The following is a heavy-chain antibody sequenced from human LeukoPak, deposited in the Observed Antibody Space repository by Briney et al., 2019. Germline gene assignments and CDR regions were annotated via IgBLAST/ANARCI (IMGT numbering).Heavy chain of an antibody. Sequence: GASVKVSCKASGGTFSSYAISWVRQAPGQGLEWMGWINPNSGGTNYAQKFQGRVNMTRDTSISTAYMEVSRLRSDDTAVYYCARDSRGPHDYWGQGTLATVSS. CDR1: GGTFSSYA. V-gene: IGHV1-2*02. CDR3: ARDSRGPHDY. CDR2: INPNSGGT. J-gene: IGHJ4*02. D-gene: IGHD1-26*01.